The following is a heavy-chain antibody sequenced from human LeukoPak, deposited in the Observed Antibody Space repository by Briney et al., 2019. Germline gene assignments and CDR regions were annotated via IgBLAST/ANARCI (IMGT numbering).Heavy chain of an antibody. CDR1: GGSISGYY. Sequence: PSETLSLTCTVSGGSISGYYWSWIRQPPGKGLEGIGYIYYSGSTNYNPSLKSRLTISIDTSENQFSLKLSSVTAADTAVYYCAREYSSSSGRRAFDIWGQGTMVTVSS. D-gene: IGHD6-6*01. CDR2: IYYSGST. V-gene: IGHV4-59*08. J-gene: IGHJ3*02. CDR3: AREYSSSSGRRAFDI.